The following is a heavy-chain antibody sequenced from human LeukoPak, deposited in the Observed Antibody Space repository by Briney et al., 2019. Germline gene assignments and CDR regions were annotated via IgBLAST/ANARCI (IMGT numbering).Heavy chain of an antibody. CDR1: GFTFGDFH. CDR3: ARDPHAGIFDS. CDR2: ISSGGSTT. V-gene: IGHV3-48*02. J-gene: IGHJ4*02. Sequence: GSLRLSCATSGFTFGDFHMNWLRQAPGKGLEHVSYISSGGSTTYYADSVVGRFSISRDDAKNFLYLQMDSLRDGDTAVYYCARDPHAGIFDSWGQGTLVTVSS.